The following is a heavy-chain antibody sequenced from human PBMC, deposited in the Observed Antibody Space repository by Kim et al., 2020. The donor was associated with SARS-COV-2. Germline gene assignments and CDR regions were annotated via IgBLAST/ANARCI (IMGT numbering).Heavy chain of an antibody. Sequence: TSYADSMRGRFNVSRDKAKNTLYLQMHSLGAEDTALYYCVRGGSGGFDCWGHGTMVTVSS. D-gene: IGHD2-15*01. J-gene: IGHJ3*01. CDR3: VRGGSGGFDC. V-gene: IGHV3-74*01. CDR2: T.